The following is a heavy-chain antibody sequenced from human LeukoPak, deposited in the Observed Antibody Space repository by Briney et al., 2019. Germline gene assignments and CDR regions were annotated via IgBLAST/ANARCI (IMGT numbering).Heavy chain of an antibody. D-gene: IGHD5-12*01. CDR1: NGSISGDY. J-gene: IGHJ4*02. Sequence: MTSDTLSLTCTLSNGSISGDYWSWIRDPPGEGMECIGNVYYTDYNNYNPSFKSRVTISQDTSKNQFSLKLTSLTAADTAMYYCARDMRRHGESGYGFDYWGQGIRVTVSS. CDR2: VYYTDYN. V-gene: IGHV4-59*01. CDR3: ARDMRRHGESGYGFDY.